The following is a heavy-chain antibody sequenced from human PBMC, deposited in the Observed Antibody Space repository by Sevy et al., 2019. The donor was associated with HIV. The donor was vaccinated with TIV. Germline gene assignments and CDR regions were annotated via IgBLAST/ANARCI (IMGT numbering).Heavy chain of an antibody. Sequence: GGSLSLSCVASGFTLNGYWMSWVRQAPGKGLEWVANINQDGNVKYYIDSVKGRFTISRDTARNLLYLQMNSLRVEDTALYYCVRAIAADGSFWGQGTLVTVSS. D-gene: IGHD6-13*01. V-gene: IGHV3-7*01. CDR2: INQDGNVK. CDR1: GFTLNGYW. CDR3: VRAIAADGSF. J-gene: IGHJ4*02.